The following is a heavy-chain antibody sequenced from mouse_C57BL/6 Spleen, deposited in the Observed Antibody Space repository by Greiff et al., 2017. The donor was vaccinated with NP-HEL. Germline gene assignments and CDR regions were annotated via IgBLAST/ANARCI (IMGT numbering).Heavy chain of an antibody. CDR1: GYAFSSSW. D-gene: IGHD1-1*01. J-gene: IGHJ2*01. V-gene: IGHV1-82*01. CDR3: AREIYYYGSSYVFDY. CDR2: IYPGDGDT. Sequence: VQLQQSGPELVKPGASVKISCKASGYAFSSSWMNWVKQRPGKGLEWIGRIYPGDGDTNYNGKFKGKATLTADKSSSTAYMQLSSLTSEDSAVYFCAREIYYYGSSYVFDYWGQGTTLTVSS.